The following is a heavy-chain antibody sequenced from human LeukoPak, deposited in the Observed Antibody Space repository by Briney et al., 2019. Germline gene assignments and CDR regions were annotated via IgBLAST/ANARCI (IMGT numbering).Heavy chain of an antibody. V-gene: IGHV3-30-3*01. Sequence: PGRSLRLSCAASGFTFSSYAMHWVRQAPGKGLEWVAVISYDGSNKYYADSVKGRFTISRDNSKNTLYLQMNSLRAEDTAVYYCARDHYIVVVTDTDAFDIWGQGTMVTVSS. CDR1: GFTFSSYA. D-gene: IGHD2-21*02. CDR2: ISYDGSNK. CDR3: ARDHYIVVVTDTDAFDI. J-gene: IGHJ3*02.